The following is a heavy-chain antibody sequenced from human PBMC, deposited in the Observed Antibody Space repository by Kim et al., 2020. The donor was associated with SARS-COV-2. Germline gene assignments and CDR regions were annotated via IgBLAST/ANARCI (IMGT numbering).Heavy chain of an antibody. CDR1: GGSISTYY. Sequence: SETLSLTCTVSGGSISTYYWSWIRQSPGKGLEWIAYISYSGTTDYNPSLKSRVTMSVDTSKNQFSLKLSSVTAADTAVYFCARDKAADSPFPWYFDLWCR. J-gene: IGHJ2*01. CDR2: ISYSGTT. D-gene: IGHD6-25*01. CDR3: ARDKAADSPFPWYFDL. V-gene: IGHV4-59*01.